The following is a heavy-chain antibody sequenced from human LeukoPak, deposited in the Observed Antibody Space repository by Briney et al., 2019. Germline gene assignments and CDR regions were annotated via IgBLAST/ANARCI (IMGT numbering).Heavy chain of an antibody. CDR2: IHPNTGGT. J-gene: IGHJ6*03. V-gene: IGHV1-2*02. CDR3: ARRTYSSSWSAYYYYMDL. D-gene: IGHD6-13*01. Sequence: ASVKVSCKASGYTFTGYYIHWVRQAPGQGLECMGWIHPNTGGTNYAQKFQGRVTMTRDTSINTAYMELSRLRSDDTAVYYCARRTYSSSWSAYYYYMDLWGKGTTVTISS. CDR1: GYTFTGYY.